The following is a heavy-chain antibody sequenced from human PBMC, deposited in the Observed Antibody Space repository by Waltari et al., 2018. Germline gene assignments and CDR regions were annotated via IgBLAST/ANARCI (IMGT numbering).Heavy chain of an antibody. CDR1: GYSISSGYY. V-gene: IGHV4-38-2*02. J-gene: IGHJ4*02. CDR3: ARDGALIAARPVLVDY. Sequence: QVQLQESGPGLVKPSETLSLTCAVSGYSISSGYYWGWIRQPPGKGLEWIGSIYHSGSTYYNPSLKSRVTISVDTSKNQFSLKLSSVTAADTAVYYCARDGALIAARPVLVDYWGQGTLVTVSS. CDR2: IYHSGST. D-gene: IGHD6-6*01.